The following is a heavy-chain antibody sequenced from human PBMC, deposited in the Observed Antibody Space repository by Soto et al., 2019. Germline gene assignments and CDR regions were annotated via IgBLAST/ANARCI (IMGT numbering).Heavy chain of an antibody. CDR1: GASISSCVYS. CDR2: IYHSGTT. J-gene: IGHJ6*02. V-gene: IGHV4-30-2*01. CDR3: AREFARSPPPLAMDV. Sequence: SETLSLTCDVAGASISSCVYSWRWVRQPPGKGLEWIGYIYHSGTTDYNPSLKSRVTISVDRSKNQVSLRLRSVTAADTAVYYCAREFARSPPPLAMDVWGQGTTVS.